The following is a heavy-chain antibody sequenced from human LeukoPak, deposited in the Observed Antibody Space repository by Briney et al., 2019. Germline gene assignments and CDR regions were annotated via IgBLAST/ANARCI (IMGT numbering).Heavy chain of an antibody. CDR2: INPNSGGT. V-gene: IGHV1-2*04. D-gene: IGHD5-18*01. CDR3: ARGSKPTRGYSYGTRAFDI. J-gene: IGHJ3*02. Sequence: ASVKVSCKASGYTFTGYYMHWVRQAPGQGLEWMGWINPNSGGTNYAQKFQGWVTMTRDTSISTAYMELSRLRSDDTAVYYCARGSKPTRGYSYGTRAFDIWGQGTMVTVSS. CDR1: GYTFTGYY.